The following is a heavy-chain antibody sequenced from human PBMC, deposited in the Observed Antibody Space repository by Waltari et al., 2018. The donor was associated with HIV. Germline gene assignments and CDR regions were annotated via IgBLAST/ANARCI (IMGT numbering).Heavy chain of an antibody. J-gene: IGHJ5*02. CDR3: ARRGNYRAAEYNYFGP. V-gene: IGHV4-39*01. Sequence: QLQLQESGPGVVKPLETLALTCTVPGGCFWRSAHYWAWIRQSPGKGLEWIGNILYGGNTIYNPSLESRVSMSIDTSRGQFSLTLKDVTAADTAVYFCARRGNYRAAEYNYFGPWGQGIQVIVSS. CDR2: ILYGGNT. D-gene: IGHD1-7*01. CDR1: GGCFWRSAHY.